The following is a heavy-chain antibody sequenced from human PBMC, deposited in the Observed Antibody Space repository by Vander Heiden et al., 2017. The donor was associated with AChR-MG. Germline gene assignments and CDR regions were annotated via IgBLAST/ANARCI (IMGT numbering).Heavy chain of an antibody. CDR1: GLSFSDHS. Sequence: EVQLVESGGGLVQPGGSLRLSWAASGLSFSDHSVDWVGRTPGKGLEWVGRSRNKAKGYSTEYASSVKGRVTISRDESKNSLYLQMNSLRTEDTAVYYCARGLYYTGVVWYTAFENWGQGTQVTVSS. CDR2: SRNKAKGYST. V-gene: IGHV3-72*01. CDR3: ARGLYYTGVVWYTAFEN. J-gene: IGHJ4*02. D-gene: IGHD2-8*02.